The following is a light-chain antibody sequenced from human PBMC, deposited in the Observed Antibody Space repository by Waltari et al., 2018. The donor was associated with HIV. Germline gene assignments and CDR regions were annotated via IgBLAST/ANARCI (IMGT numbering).Light chain of an antibody. CDR2: DVN. J-gene: IGLJ3*02. Sequence: QSALTQPRSMSGSPGQSVTISCPGTSSHVGGYNYVSWYQQHPGKAPKLMIFDVNKRPSGVPDRFSGSKSGNTASLTISGLQAEDEADYYCCSYADNYTWVFGGRTKLTVL. CDR1: SSHVGGYNY. CDR3: CSYADNYTWV. V-gene: IGLV2-11*01.